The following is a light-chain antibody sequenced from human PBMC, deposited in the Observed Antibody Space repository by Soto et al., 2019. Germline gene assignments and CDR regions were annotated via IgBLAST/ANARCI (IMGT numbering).Light chain of an antibody. CDR3: QQSYSTPLT. Sequence: DIQVTQSPSSLSASVGDRVTITCRASQSISSYLNWYQHKPGKAPKLLIYAASSLQSGVPSRFSGSASGTEFTLTISSLQPEDFATYYCQQSYSTPLTFGGGTKVEIK. CDR1: QSISSY. CDR2: AAS. J-gene: IGKJ4*01. V-gene: IGKV1-39*01.